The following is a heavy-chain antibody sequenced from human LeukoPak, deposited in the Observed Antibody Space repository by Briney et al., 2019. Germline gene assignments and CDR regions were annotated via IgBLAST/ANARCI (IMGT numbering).Heavy chain of an antibody. CDR1: GFTFSSYA. J-gene: IGHJ4*02. Sequence: PGGSLRLSCAASGFTFSSYAMSWVRQAPGKGLEWAVVIYYDGSMEYYADSVKGRFTISRDNSKNMPYLQMNSLRAEDTAVYYCVRDIKSRYLGFWGQGTLVIVSS. CDR3: VRDIKSRYLGF. V-gene: IGHV3-33*08. D-gene: IGHD1-14*01. CDR2: IYYDGSME.